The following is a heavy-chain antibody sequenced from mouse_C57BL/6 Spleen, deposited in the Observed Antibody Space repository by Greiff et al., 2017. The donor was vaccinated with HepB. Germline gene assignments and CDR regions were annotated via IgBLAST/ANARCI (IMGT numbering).Heavy chain of an antibody. CDR3: ARSRPAQATGFAY. CDR1: GYTFTSYW. Sequence: QVQLQQPGAELVKPGASVKLSCKASGYTFTSYWMHWVKQRPGQGLEWIGMIHPNSGSTNYNEKFKSKATLTVDKSSSTAYMRLSSLTSEDSAVYYCARSRPAQATGFAYWGQGTLVTVSA. V-gene: IGHV1-64*01. J-gene: IGHJ3*01. CDR2: IHPNSGST. D-gene: IGHD3-2*02.